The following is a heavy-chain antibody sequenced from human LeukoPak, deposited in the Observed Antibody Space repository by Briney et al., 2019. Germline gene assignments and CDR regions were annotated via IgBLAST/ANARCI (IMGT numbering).Heavy chain of an antibody. Sequence: ASVKVSCKASGYTFTSYDINWVRQATGQGLEWMGWMNPNSGNTGYAQKFQGRVTITRNTSISTAYMELSSLRSEDTAVYYCAKSLGETGDFPGWFDPWGQGTLVTVSS. CDR2: MNPNSGNT. D-gene: IGHD7-27*01. CDR3: AKSLGETGDFPGWFDP. J-gene: IGHJ5*02. CDR1: GYTFTSYD. V-gene: IGHV1-8*03.